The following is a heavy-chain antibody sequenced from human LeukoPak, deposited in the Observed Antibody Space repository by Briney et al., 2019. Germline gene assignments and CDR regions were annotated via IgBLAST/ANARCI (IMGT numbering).Heavy chain of an antibody. Sequence: SETLSLTCTVSGGSISSGDYYWRWIRQPPGKGLEWIGYIYYSGSTNYNPSLKSRVTISVDTSKNQFSLKLSSVTAADTAVYYCASGAVAGTYYYGMDVWGQGTTVTVSS. D-gene: IGHD6-19*01. CDR3: ASGAVAGTYYYGMDV. V-gene: IGHV4-30-4*01. CDR2: IYYSGST. J-gene: IGHJ6*02. CDR1: GGSISSGDYY.